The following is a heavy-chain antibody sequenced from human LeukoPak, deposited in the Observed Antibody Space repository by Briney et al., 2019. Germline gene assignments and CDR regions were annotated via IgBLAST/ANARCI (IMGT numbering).Heavy chain of an antibody. CDR1: GYTFTSYD. D-gene: IGHD3-22*01. Sequence: ASVKVSCKASGYTFTSYDINWVRQATGQGLEWMGWMNPNSGNTGYAQKFQGRVTITRNTSISTAYMELSSLRSEDTAVYYCARGPSHDSSGYYYYYYIDVWGKGTTVTVSS. CDR2: MNPNSGNT. J-gene: IGHJ6*03. V-gene: IGHV1-8*03. CDR3: ARGPSHDSSGYYYYYYIDV.